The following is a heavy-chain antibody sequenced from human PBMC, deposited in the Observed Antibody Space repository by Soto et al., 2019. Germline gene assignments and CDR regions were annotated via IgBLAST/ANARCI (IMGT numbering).Heavy chain of an antibody. Sequence: SETLSLTWTVSGGSIDSYYWTWIRRPAGKGLEWIGRIYASGNTNYNPSLKSRVTMSVDTSKNQFSLKLSSVTAADTGVYYCARAKDISPSEWGQGILVTVSS. CDR2: IYASGNT. V-gene: IGHV4-4*07. D-gene: IGHD2-21*01. CDR3: ARAKDISPSE. CDR1: GGSIDSYY. J-gene: IGHJ4*02.